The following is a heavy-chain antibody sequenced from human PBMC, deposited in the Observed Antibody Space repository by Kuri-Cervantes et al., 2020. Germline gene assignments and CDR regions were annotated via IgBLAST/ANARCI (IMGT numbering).Heavy chain of an antibody. V-gene: IGHV4-34*01. D-gene: IGHD5-18*01. CDR1: GGSFSGYY. J-gene: IGHJ3*02. Sequence: SQTLSLTCAVYGGSFSGYYWSWIRQPPGKGLEWIGETNHSGSTNYNPSLKSRVTISVDTSKNQFSLKLSSVTAADTAVYYCARGRGYSYGFVADAFDIWGQGTMVTVSS. CDR2: TNHSGST. CDR3: ARGRGYSYGFVADAFDI.